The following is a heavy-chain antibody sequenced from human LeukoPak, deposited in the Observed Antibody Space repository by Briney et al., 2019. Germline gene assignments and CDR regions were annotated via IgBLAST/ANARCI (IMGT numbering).Heavy chain of an antibody. CDR1: GYTFTSYD. D-gene: IGHD1-26*01. J-gene: IGHJ6*03. Sequence: ASVKVSCKASGYTFTSYDINWVRQASGQGLEWMGWMNPNTGNTGYAQKFQGRVTITADKSTSTAYMELSSLRSEDTAVYYCARGRWELLLWTLTDYYYYMDVWGKGTTVTVSS. CDR3: ARGRWELLLWTLTDYYYYMDV. V-gene: IGHV1-8*03. CDR2: MNPNTGNT.